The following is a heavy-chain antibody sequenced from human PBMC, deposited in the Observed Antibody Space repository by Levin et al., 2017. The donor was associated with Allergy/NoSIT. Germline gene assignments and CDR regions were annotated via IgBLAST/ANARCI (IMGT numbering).Heavy chain of an antibody. CDR2: ISYDGSNK. CDR3: AKELSSSSWYGDLGY. V-gene: IGHV3-30*18. J-gene: IGHJ4*02. D-gene: IGHD6-13*01. CDR1: GFTFSSYG. Sequence: GGSLRLSCAASGFTFSSYGMHWVRQAPGKGLEWVAVISYDGSNKYYADSVKGRFTISRDNSKNTLYLQMNSLRAEDTAVYYCAKELSSSSWYGDLGYWGQGTLVTVSS.